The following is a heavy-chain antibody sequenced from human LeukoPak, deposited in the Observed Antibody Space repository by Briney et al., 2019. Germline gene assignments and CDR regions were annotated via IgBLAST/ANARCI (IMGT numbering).Heavy chain of an antibody. CDR2: IGSSGGSR. V-gene: IGHV3-48*03. Sequence: GGSLRLSCAASGFTFSFYEMDWVRRAPGKGLEWVSYIGSSGGSRYYADSVKGRFISSRDNAKNSFYLQMNSLRVEDTAIYYCAREDGDAFDIWGQGTMVSVSS. CDR3: AREDGDAFDI. D-gene: IGHD5-24*01. CDR1: GFTFSFYE. J-gene: IGHJ3*02.